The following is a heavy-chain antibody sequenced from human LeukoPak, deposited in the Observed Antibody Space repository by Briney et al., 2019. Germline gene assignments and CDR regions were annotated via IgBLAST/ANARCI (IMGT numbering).Heavy chain of an antibody. CDR1: GGSISGSDYY. Sequence: SDTLSLTCTVFGGSISGSDYYWAWLRQPPGTGPEWIGSIHYSGSTYYNPSLKSRVTISVDTSRNQFSLKISSVAAADTALFYCADDVCDYYAMDVWGQGTRVSVSS. J-gene: IGHJ6*02. CDR3: ADDVCDYYAMDV. CDR2: IHYSGST. V-gene: IGHV4-39*01. D-gene: IGHD3-16*01.